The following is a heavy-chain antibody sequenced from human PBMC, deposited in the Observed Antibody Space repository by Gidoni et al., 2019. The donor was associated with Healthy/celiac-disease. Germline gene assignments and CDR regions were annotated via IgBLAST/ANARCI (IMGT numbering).Heavy chain of an antibody. Sequence: EVQLVESGGGLLQPGGSLRLSCASSVFTFSSYSMNWVRQAPGKGLEWVSYISSSSSTISYADSVKGRFTISRDNAKNSLYLQMNSLRDEDTAVYYCASLRTFGYSSFDIWGQGTMVTVSS. D-gene: IGHD5-18*01. V-gene: IGHV3-48*02. CDR3: ASLRTFGYSSFDI. CDR2: ISSSSSTI. J-gene: IGHJ3*02. CDR1: VFTFSSYS.